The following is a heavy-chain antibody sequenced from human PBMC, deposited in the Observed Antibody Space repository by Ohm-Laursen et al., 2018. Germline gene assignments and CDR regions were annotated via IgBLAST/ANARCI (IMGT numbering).Heavy chain of an antibody. D-gene: IGHD3-10*01. V-gene: IGHV6-1*01. CDR2: TYYMSKWFN. CDR3: ASTTNCERGSWSYCAFDM. CDR1: GDSVSSNNVA. Sequence: SQTLSLTCAISGDSVSSNNVAWNWIRQSPSRGLEWLGRTYYMSKWFNDYAVSVKSRITINPDTSKNQFTLQLSSVTPEDAAVYYCASTTNCERGSWSYCAFDMWGQGTMVTVSS. J-gene: IGHJ3*02.